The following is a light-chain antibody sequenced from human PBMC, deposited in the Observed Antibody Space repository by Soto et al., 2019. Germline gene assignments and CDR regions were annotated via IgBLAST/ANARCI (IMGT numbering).Light chain of an antibody. V-gene: IGKV3-11*01. CDR1: QSVGSY. CDR3: QQRSNWPPLT. Sequence: EIVLTQSPATLSLSPGDRATLSCRASQSVGSYLVWYQQKPGQAPRLLISDASKRATGIPARFXGSGSGTXXXXXXXXXXPEDFAVYYCQQRSNWPPLTFGGGTKVEI. J-gene: IGKJ4*01. CDR2: DAS.